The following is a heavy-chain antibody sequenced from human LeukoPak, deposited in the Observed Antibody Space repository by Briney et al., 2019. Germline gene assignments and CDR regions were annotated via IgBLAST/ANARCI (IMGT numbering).Heavy chain of an antibody. CDR3: ARGGDYYDSSGTDY. V-gene: IGHV4-34*01. J-gene: IGHJ4*02. Sequence: KPSETLSLTCAVYGGSFSGYYWSWIRQPPGKGLEWIGEINHSGSTNYNPSLKSRVTISVDTSKNQFSLKLSSVTAADTAVYYCARGGDYYDSSGTDYWGQGTLVTVSS. CDR2: INHSGST. CDR1: GGSFSGYY. D-gene: IGHD3-22*01.